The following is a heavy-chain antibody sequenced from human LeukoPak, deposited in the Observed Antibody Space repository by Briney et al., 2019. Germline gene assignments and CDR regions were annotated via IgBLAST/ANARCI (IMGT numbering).Heavy chain of an antibody. CDR3: ARGVLDSSGYYLR. V-gene: IGHV4-34*01. Sequence: PSETLSLTCAVYGGSFSGYYWSWIRQPPGKGLEWIGEINHSGSTNYNPSLKSRVTISVDTSKNQFSLKLSSVTAADTAVYYCARGVLDSSGYYLRWGQGTLVTVSS. J-gene: IGHJ4*02. D-gene: IGHD3-22*01. CDR1: GGSFSGYY. CDR2: INHSGST.